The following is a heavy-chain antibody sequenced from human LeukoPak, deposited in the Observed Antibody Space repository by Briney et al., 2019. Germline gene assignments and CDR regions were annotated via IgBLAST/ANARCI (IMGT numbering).Heavy chain of an antibody. CDR1: GYTFTGYY. Sequence: WASVKVSCKASGYTFTGYYMHWVRQAPGQGLEWMGWINPNSGGTNYAQKFQGRVTMTRDTSISTAYMELSRLRSDDTAVYYCAREDLYYYDSSGSEYFQHWGQGTLVTVSS. CDR2: INPNSGGT. V-gene: IGHV1-2*02. CDR3: AREDLYYYDSSGSEYFQH. D-gene: IGHD3-22*01. J-gene: IGHJ1*01.